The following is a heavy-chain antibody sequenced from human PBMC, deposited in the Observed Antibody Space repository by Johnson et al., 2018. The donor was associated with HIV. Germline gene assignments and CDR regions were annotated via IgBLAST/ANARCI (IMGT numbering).Heavy chain of an antibody. V-gene: IGHV3-7*01. CDR3: ATPLGGWRWGDAFDV. J-gene: IGHJ3*01. CDR1: GFTFSNAW. Sequence: VQLVESGGGLVKPGGSLRLSCAASGFTFSNAWMSWVRQAPGKGLEWVANIKQDGSEKYYVDSVKGRFTISRDNAKNSLYLQMNSLRAEDTAVYYCATPLGGWRWGDAFDVWGQGTMVTVSS. D-gene: IGHD3-16*01. CDR2: IKQDGSEK.